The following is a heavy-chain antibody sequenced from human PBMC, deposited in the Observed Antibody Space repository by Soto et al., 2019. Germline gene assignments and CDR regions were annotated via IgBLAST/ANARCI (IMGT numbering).Heavy chain of an antibody. CDR3: ARDVSSWPANWFDP. Sequence: QVQLVQAGAEVKKPGSSVKVSCKASGGTFSSYAISWVQQAPGQGLEWMGGIIPIFGTANYAQKFQGRVTITADESTSTAYMELSSLRSEDTAVYYCARDVSSWPANWFDPWGQGTLVTVSS. D-gene: IGHD6-13*01. V-gene: IGHV1-69*01. J-gene: IGHJ5*02. CDR2: IIPIFGTA. CDR1: GGTFSSYA.